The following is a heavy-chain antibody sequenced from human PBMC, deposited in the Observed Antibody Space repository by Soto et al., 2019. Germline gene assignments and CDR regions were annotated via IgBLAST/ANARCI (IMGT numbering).Heavy chain of an antibody. CDR3: AGVDLRTLVWGTYFDL. V-gene: IGHV3-30-3*01. CDR1: GFTFSHYA. D-gene: IGHD3-3*01. CDR2: ISYDGSNK. J-gene: IGHJ2*01. Sequence: QVQLVESGGGVVQPGRSLRVSCEVSGFTFSHYAMHWVRQAPGKGLEWVAVISYDGSNKLYAETVKGRFTICRDKSKNTLVLQRNSVRAGETAVYYCAGVDLRTLVWGTYFDLWGRGTRVTVPS.